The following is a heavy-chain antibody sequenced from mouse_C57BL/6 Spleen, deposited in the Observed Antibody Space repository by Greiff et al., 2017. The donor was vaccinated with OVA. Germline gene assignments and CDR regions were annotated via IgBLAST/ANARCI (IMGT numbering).Heavy chain of an antibody. V-gene: IGHV1-64*01. J-gene: IGHJ2*01. D-gene: IGHD2-5*01. Sequence: VQLQQPGAELVKPGASVKLSCKASGYTFTSYWMHWVKQRPGQGLEWIGMIHPNSGSTNYNEKFKSKATLTVDKSSSTAYMQLSSLTSEDSAVYYCARIAYYSNYLDYWGQGTTLTVSS. CDR1: GYTFTSYW. CDR3: ARIAYYSNYLDY. CDR2: IHPNSGST.